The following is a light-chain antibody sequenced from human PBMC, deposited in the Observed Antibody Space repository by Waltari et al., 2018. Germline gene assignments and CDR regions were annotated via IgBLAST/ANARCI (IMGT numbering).Light chain of an antibody. V-gene: IGLV1-47*01. CDR3: AGWDDSLSGVV. Sequence: QSVLTQAPSASGTPGQGVTISCSGSSSNIGRNFVYWYQQLPGTAPKLLIYRNNQRPSGVPDRFSGSKSDTSASLAISGLRSEDEADYYCAGWDDSLSGVVFGGGTKLTVL. CDR1: SSNIGRNF. J-gene: IGLJ2*01. CDR2: RNN.